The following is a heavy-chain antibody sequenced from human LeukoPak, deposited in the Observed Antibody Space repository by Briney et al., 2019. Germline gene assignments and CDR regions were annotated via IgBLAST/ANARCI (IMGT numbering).Heavy chain of an antibody. CDR3: ARRGAYSGNDLAWYFDL. D-gene: IGHD5-12*01. Sequence: SETLSLTWTVSGGFISSYYWSWIRRPPGKGLEWIGYIYYSGSTSYNPSLKSRVTMSADTCKNQFSLRLSSVTAADTAVYYCARRGAYSGNDLAWYFDLWGRGTLVTVSS. V-gene: IGHV4-59*08. CDR2: IYYSGST. CDR1: GGFISSYY. J-gene: IGHJ2*01.